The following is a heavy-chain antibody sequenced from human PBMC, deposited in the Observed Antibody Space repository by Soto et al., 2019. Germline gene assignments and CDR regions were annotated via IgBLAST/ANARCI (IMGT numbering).Heavy chain of an antibody. CDR2: IYYSGST. D-gene: IGHD5-18*01. V-gene: IGHV4-39*01. CDR3: ARGSYGPLGDAFDI. Sequence: ASETLSLTCTVSGGSISSSSYYWGWIRQPPGKGLEWIGSIYYSGSTYYNPSLKSRVTISVDTSKNQFSLKLSSVTAADSAVYYCARGSYGPLGDAFDIWGQGTMVTVSS. J-gene: IGHJ3*02. CDR1: GGSISSSSYY.